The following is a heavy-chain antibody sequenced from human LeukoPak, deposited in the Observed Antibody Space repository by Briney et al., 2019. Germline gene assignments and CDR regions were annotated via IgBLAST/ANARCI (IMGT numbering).Heavy chain of an antibody. Sequence: PGGSLRLSCAASGFTFSSYSMNWVRQAPGKGLEWVSSISSSSSYIYYADSVKGRFTISRDNAKNSLYLQMNSLRAEDRAVYYCARDTYCSGGSCYYDYWGQGTLVTVSS. V-gene: IGHV3-21*01. CDR2: ISSSSSYI. D-gene: IGHD2-15*01. J-gene: IGHJ4*02. CDR3: ARDTYCSGGSCYYDY. CDR1: GFTFSSYS.